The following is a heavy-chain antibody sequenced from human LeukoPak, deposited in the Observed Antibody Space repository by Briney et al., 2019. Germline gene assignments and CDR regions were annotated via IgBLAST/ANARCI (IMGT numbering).Heavy chain of an antibody. J-gene: IGHJ4*02. D-gene: IGHD3-10*01. CDR1: GGSISSSSYY. V-gene: IGHV4-39*02. CDR3: ARPLESFFGSGSYDN. Sequence: PSETLSLTCTVSGGSISSSSYYWGWIRQPPGKGLEWIGSIYYSGSTYYNPSLKSRVTISVDTSKNHFSLNLRSVTAADTAVYYCARPLESFFGSGSYDNWGQGTLVTVSS. CDR2: IYYSGST.